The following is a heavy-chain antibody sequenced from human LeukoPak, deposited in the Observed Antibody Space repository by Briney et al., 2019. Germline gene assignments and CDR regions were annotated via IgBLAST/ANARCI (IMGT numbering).Heavy chain of an antibody. J-gene: IGHJ4*02. V-gene: IGHV3-23*01. Sequence: GGSLRLSCAASGFTFSSYATSWVRQAPGKGLEWVSSISGSGDTTYYAGSVKGRFTISRDNSKNTLYLQMNSLRAEDTAVYYCAKVLRWDSSGGIDYWGQGTLVTVSS. CDR1: GFTFSSYA. D-gene: IGHD3-22*01. CDR3: AKVLRWDSSGGIDY. CDR2: ISGSGDTT.